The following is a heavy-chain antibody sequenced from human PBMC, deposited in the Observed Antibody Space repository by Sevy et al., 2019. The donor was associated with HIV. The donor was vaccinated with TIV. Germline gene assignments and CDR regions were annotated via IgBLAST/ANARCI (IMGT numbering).Heavy chain of an antibody. CDR3: AKEDYEGFNY. D-gene: IGHD3-16*01. Sequence: GGSLRLSCAASGFTFSSYSMNWVRQAPGKGLEWVSAISGSGGSTYYAESVKGRFTISRDNSKNTVYLQMNSLRAEDTAVYYCAKEDYEGFNYWGQGTLVTVSS. CDR1: GFTFSSYS. J-gene: IGHJ4*02. V-gene: IGHV3-23*01. CDR2: ISGSGGST.